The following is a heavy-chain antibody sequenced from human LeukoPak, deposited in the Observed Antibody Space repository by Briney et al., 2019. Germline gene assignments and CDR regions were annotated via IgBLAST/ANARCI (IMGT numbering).Heavy chain of an antibody. Sequence: PGGSLRLSCAASGFTFTSHAMSWVRQAPGKGLEWVSAISGSGGSTYYADSVKGRFTISRDNSKNTLYLQMNSLRTEDTAVYYCAKPVWFGESYVFDYWGQGTLVTVSS. J-gene: IGHJ4*02. V-gene: IGHV3-23*01. D-gene: IGHD3-10*01. CDR1: GFTFTSHA. CDR3: AKPVWFGESYVFDY. CDR2: ISGSGGST.